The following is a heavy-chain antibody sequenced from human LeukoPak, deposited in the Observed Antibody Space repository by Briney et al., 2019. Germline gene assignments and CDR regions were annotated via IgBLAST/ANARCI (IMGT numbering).Heavy chain of an antibody. CDR2: INPNSGGT. CDR3: ARAASITIFGVATPLGHYYYYYMDV. Sequence: ASVKVSCKASVYTFTGYYMHWVRQAPGQGLEWVGWINPNSGGTNYAQKFQGRVTMTRDTSISTAYMELSRLRSDDTAVYYCARAASITIFGVATPLGHYYYYYMDVWGKGTTVTVSS. D-gene: IGHD3-3*01. CDR1: VYTFTGYY. V-gene: IGHV1-2*02. J-gene: IGHJ6*03.